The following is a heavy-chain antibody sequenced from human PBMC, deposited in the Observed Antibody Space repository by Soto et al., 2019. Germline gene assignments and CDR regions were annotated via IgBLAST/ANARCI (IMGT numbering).Heavy chain of an antibody. J-gene: IGHJ4*02. D-gene: IGHD1-26*01. CDR1: GNIFNGYG. CDR3: VRDGVGDTTFFGYNDY. Sequence: VQLVESGGGVVQPGGSVRLSCAASGNIFNGYGMHWVRQPPGKGLEWVAVIRYDGSNIFYADSVKGRFTISRDNSKNTLYLQMNSLRAEDTAVYYCVRDGVGDTTFFGYNDYWGQGTLVTVSS. V-gene: IGHV3-33*01. CDR2: IRYDGSNI.